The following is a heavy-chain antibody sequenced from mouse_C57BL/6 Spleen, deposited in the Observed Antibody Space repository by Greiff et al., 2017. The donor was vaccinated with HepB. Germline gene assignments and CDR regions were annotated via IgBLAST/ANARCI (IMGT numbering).Heavy chain of an antibody. V-gene: IGHV5-4*01. J-gene: IGHJ2*01. CDR3: ARDDYDD. D-gene: IGHD2-4*01. CDR2: ISDGGSYT. Sequence: EVQLVESGGGLVKPGGSLKLSCAASGFTFSSYAMSWVRQTPEKRLEWVATISDGGSYTYYPDNVKGRFTISRDNAKNNLYLQMSHLKSEDTAMYYCARDDYDDWGQGTTLTVSS. CDR1: GFTFSSYA.